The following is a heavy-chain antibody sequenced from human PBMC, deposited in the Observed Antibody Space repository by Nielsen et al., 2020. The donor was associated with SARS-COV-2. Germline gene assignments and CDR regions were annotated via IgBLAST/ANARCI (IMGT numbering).Heavy chain of an antibody. CDR2: ISAYNGNT. CDR1: GYTFTSYG. Sequence: ASVKVSCKASGYTFTSYGISWVRQAPGQGLEWMGWISAYNGNTNYAQKLQGRVTMTRDTSTSTVYMELSSLRSEDTAVYYCARDFSMITFGGAAGWFDPWGQGTLVTVSS. D-gene: IGHD3-16*01. V-gene: IGHV1-18*01. CDR3: ARDFSMITFGGAAGWFDP. J-gene: IGHJ5*02.